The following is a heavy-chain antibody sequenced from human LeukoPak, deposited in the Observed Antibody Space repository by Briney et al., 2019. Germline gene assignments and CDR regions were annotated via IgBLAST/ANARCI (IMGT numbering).Heavy chain of an antibody. D-gene: IGHD5-12*01. J-gene: IGHJ4*02. Sequence: ASVKVSCKASGYTFTSYDINWVRQAPGQGLEWMGIINPSGGSTSYAQKFQGRVTMTRDMSTSTVYMELSSLRSEDTAVYYCARSGYDYPFDYWGQGTLVTVS. CDR3: ARSGYDYPFDY. CDR2: INPSGGST. V-gene: IGHV1-46*03. CDR1: GYTFTSYD.